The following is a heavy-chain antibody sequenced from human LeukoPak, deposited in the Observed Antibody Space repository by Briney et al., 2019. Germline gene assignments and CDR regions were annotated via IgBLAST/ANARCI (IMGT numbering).Heavy chain of an antibody. Sequence: GGSLRLSCAASGFTFSDYYMSWIRQAPGKGLVWVSYISSSSSYTNYADSVKGRFTISRDNAKNSLYLQMNSLRAEDTAVYYCARAPHYSNYGPYYYGMDVWGQGTTVTVSS. J-gene: IGHJ6*02. CDR2: ISSSSSYT. CDR3: ARAPHYSNYGPYYYGMDV. V-gene: IGHV3-11*06. CDR1: GFTFSDYY. D-gene: IGHD4-11*01.